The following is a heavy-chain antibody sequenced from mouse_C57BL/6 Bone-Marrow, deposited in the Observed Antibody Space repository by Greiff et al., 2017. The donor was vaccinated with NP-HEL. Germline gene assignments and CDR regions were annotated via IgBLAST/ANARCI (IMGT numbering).Heavy chain of an antibody. J-gene: IGHJ1*03. CDR2: IWRGGST. CDR1: GFSLTSYG. D-gene: IGHD1-1*01. CDR3: AKNSPHYYGSSYRYFDV. Sequence: VMLVESGPGLVQPSQSLSITCTVSGFSLTSYGVHWVRQSPGKGLEWLGVIWRGGSTDYNAAFMSRLSITKDNSKSQVFFKMNSLQADDTAIYYCAKNSPHYYGSSYRYFDVWGTGTTVTVSS. V-gene: IGHV2-5*01.